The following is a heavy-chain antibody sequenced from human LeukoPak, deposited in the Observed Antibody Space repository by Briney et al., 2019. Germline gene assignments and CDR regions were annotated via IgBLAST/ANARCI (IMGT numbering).Heavy chain of an antibody. D-gene: IGHD3-22*01. V-gene: IGHV3-23*01. CDR1: GFTFSSYA. CDR2: ISASSSI. CDR3: AKGSYYDSSGYYYFDY. Sequence: GGSLRLSCAASGFTFSSYAMNWVRQAPGKGLEWVSGISASSSIYYADSVKGRFTISRDNAKNTLYLQVNSLRADDTAVYYCAKGSYYDSSGYYYFDYWGQGTLVTVSS. J-gene: IGHJ4*02.